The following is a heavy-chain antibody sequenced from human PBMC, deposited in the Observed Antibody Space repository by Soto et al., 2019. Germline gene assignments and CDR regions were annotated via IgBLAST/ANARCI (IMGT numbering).Heavy chain of an antibody. Sequence: SGFTFSSYGMNWVRQAPGKGLDWVSYISGTSSTIYYADSVKGRFIISRDNAENSLYLQMNSLTAEDTAVYFCARGHCTSTSCFRNGVDYWGQGTLVTVSS. CDR3: ARGHCTSTSCFRNGVDY. D-gene: IGHD2-2*01. V-gene: IGHV3-48*01. J-gene: IGHJ4*02. CDR2: ISGTSSTI. CDR1: GFTFSSYG.